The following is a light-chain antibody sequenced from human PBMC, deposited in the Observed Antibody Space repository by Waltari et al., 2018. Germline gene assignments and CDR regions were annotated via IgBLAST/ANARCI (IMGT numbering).Light chain of an antibody. CDR2: DAS. CDR1: QSVSRT. V-gene: IGKV3-20*01. J-gene: IGKJ1*01. CDR3: QKYGTLPAT. Sequence: EIVLTQSPGTLSLPPGERATLSCRASQSVSRTLAWYQQKPGQAPRLLIYDASSRATGIPDRFSGSGSGTDFSLTISRLEPEDFAVYYCQKYGTLPATFGQGTTVEIK.